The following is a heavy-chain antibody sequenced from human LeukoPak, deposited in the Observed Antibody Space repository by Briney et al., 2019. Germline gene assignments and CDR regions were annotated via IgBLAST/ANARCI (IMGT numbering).Heavy chain of an antibody. V-gene: IGHV3-23*01. CDR1: GFTFSSYA. D-gene: IGHD6-19*01. CDR3: AKVLAVAGSKDY. Sequence: PGASLRLSCAASGFTFSSYAMSWVRQAPGKGLEWVSAISGSGGSTYYADSVKGRFTISRDNSKNTLYLQMNSLRAEDTAVYYCAKVLAVAGSKDYWGQGTLVTVSS. CDR2: ISGSGGST. J-gene: IGHJ4*02.